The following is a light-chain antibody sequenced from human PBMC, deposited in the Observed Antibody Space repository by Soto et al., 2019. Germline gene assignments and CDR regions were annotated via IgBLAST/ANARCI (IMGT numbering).Light chain of an antibody. V-gene: IGKV3-15*01. CDR2: RAS. CDR3: LQYKTLWA. Sequence: VMTQSPATLSVSPGARATLSCRASQNIYSNVAWYQQRPGQAPRLLIYRASTRAPGIPARFSGTGSGTEFTLTIRSMESVDFTVDPCLQYKTLWAFGQGTKVDIK. CDR1: QNIYSN. J-gene: IGKJ1*01.